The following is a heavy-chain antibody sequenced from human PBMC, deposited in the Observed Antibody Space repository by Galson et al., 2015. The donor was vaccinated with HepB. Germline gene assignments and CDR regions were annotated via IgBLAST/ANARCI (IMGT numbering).Heavy chain of an antibody. J-gene: IGHJ4*02. Sequence: SLRLSCAAPGFTFIGYTMNWVRQAPGKGLEWVSSISSSGNYIHYAGSLRGRFTISRDNAKKSLYLEMNSLRAEDTAVYYCARDLCSYSCYGMAYWGQGILVAVSS. V-gene: IGHV3-21*01. D-gene: IGHD2-2*01. CDR2: ISSSGNYI. CDR3: ARDLCSYSCYGMAY. CDR1: GFTFIGYT.